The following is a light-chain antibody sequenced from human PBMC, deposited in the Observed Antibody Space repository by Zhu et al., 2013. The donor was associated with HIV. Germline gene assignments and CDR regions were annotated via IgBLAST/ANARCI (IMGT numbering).Light chain of an antibody. CDR1: QSVRSY. CDR2: AAS. J-gene: IGKJ1*01. CDR3: QQYNSYPWT. V-gene: IGKV3-11*01. Sequence: EIVLTQSPATLSLSPGERATLSCRASQSVRSYLAWYQHKPGQAPRLLIYAASTLQSGVPSRFSGSGSGTDFTLTISSLQPDDFATYYCQQYNSYPWTFGQGTKVEIK.